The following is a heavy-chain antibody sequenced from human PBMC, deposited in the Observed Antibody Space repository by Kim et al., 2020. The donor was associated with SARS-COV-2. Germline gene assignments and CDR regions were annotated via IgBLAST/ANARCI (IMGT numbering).Heavy chain of an antibody. J-gene: IGHJ5*02. V-gene: IGHV3-48*03. D-gene: IGHD6-13*01. CDR1: GFTFSSYE. CDR3: ARGGLVRSSWYLVNPAGWFDP. CDR2: ISSSGSTI. Sequence: GGSLRLSCAASGFTFSSYEMNWVRQAPGKGLEWVSYISSSGSTIYYADSVKGRFTISRDNAKNSLYLQMNSLRAEDTAVYYCARGGLVRSSWYLVNPAGWFDPWGQGTLVTVSS.